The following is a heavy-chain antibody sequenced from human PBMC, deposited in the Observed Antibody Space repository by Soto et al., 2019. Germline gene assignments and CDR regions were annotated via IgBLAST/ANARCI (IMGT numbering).Heavy chain of an antibody. D-gene: IGHD4-17*01. CDR2: ISYDGSNK. CDR3: AKDFRYDYGDYLDY. J-gene: IGHJ4*02. Sequence: QVQLVESGGGVVQPGRSLRLSCAASGFTFSSYGMHWVRQAPGKGLEWVAVISYDGSNKYYADSVKGRFTISRDNSKNPLYLQMNSLRAEDTAVYYCAKDFRYDYGDYLDYWGQGTLVTVSS. V-gene: IGHV3-30*18. CDR1: GFTFSSYG.